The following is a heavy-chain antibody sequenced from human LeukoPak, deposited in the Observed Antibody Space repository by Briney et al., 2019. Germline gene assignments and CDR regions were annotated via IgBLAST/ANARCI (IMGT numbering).Heavy chain of an antibody. CDR3: ARGITMVRGVGPSWFDP. V-gene: IGHV4-34*01. D-gene: IGHD3-10*01. Sequence: PSETLSLTCAVYDGSFSGYYWSWIRQPPGKGLEWIGEINHSGSTNYNPSLKSRVTISVDTSKNQFPLKLSSVTAADTAVYYCARGITMVRGVGPSWFDPWGQGTLVTVSS. CDR1: DGSFSGYY. J-gene: IGHJ5*02. CDR2: INHSGST.